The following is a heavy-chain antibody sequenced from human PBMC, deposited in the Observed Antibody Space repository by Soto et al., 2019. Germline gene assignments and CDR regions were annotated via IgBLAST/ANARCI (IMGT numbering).Heavy chain of an antibody. CDR3: ARQGSNGAYYHYGIYV. CDR1: GYRLSSYW. Sequence: PAESLKISCTRTGYRLSSYWIAWVREMPVKGLEWMGIIYPGDSATKYSPSFQSQVTFSVDKSNSTAYLQWSSLKASDTAMYFCARQGSNGAYYHYGIYVWGQGTTATVSS. J-gene: IGHJ6*02. CDR2: IYPGDSAT. V-gene: IGHV5-51*01. D-gene: IGHD2-8*01.